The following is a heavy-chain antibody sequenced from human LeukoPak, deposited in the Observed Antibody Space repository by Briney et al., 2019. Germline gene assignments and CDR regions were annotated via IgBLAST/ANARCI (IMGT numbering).Heavy chain of an antibody. D-gene: IGHD3-22*01. CDR1: GDSINSLDL. CDR3: AGLVGRYSSGLYYYYFDY. CDR2: MYLSGTT. V-gene: IGHV4-4*02. Sequence: SGTLSLACTVSGDSINSLDLWSWVRQPPGKGLEWIGEMYLSGTTHSNPSVKSRVTISIDKSKNQFFLNLSSVTAADTAVYYCAGLVGRYSSGLYYYYFDYWGQGTLVTVSS. J-gene: IGHJ4*02.